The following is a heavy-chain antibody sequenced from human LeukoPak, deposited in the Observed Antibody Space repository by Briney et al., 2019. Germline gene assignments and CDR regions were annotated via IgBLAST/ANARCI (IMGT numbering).Heavy chain of an antibody. Sequence: ASVKVSRKTSGYTFTRKAIAWVRQAPGQGLEWMGWISTRNGDTKYAQRLQGRVTVTADTSTTTAYMELRSLRSDDSAVYYCAIWFGEAPKFLGPLDGWGQGTLVIVSS. CDR3: AIWFGEAPKFLGPLDG. J-gene: IGHJ4*02. CDR1: GYTFTRKA. V-gene: IGHV1-18*01. D-gene: IGHD3-10*01. CDR2: ISTRNGDT.